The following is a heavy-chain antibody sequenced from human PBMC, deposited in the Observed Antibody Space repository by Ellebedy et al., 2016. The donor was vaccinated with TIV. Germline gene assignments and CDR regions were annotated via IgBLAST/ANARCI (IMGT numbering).Heavy chain of an antibody. Sequence: GESLKISXAASGFTFSDYWMNWVRQAPGKGLEWVANIKQDGSLRYYVDSVRGRFTISRDNAKNSLYLQMNSLRAEDTALYYCAKDMGVLVVTKGFDYWGQGTLVTVSS. J-gene: IGHJ4*02. CDR2: IKQDGSLR. CDR1: GFTFSDYW. CDR3: AKDMGVLVVTKGFDY. D-gene: IGHD3-22*01. V-gene: IGHV3-7*03.